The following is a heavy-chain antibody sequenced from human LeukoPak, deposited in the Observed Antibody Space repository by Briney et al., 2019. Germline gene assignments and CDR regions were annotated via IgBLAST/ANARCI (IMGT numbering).Heavy chain of an antibody. CDR1: GYTFTSYG. J-gene: IGHJ4*02. V-gene: IGHV1-18*01. Sequence: ASVKVSCKASGYTFTSYGISWVRQAPGQGLEWMGWISAYNGSTNYAQKLQGRVTMTTDTSTSTAYMELRSLRSDDTAVYYCARDRRDFWSGYYRGNFDYWGQGTLVTVSS. CDR2: ISAYNGST. CDR3: ARDRRDFWSGYYRGNFDY. D-gene: IGHD3-3*01.